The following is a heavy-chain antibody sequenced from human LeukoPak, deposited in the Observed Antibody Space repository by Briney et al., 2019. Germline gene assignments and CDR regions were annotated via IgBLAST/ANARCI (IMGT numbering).Heavy chain of an antibody. CDR1: GGTFNNYA. V-gene: IGHV1-69*04. CDR2: VVPMFGIR. CDR3: ATEPSRSYSFDHLDF. Sequence: SVKVSCKPSGGTFNNYAISWVRQAPGQGLEWMGRVVPMFGIRNYPQAFRGRVNITADKATNTVYMELRSLRAEDTAIYYCATEPSRSYSFDHLDFWGLGTPVTVSS. J-gene: IGHJ4*02. D-gene: IGHD5-12*01.